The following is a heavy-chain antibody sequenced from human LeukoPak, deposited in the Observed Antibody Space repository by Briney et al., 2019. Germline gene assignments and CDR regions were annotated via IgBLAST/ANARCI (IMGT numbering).Heavy chain of an antibody. V-gene: IGHV3-23*01. Sequence: GGSLRLSCAASGFTFSSYAMSWVRQAPVKGLEWVSTISGSGGSTYYADSVKGRFTISRDNSKNTLYLQMNSLRAEDTAVYYCAKGYGSGSYYKNYFDYWGQGTLVTVSS. J-gene: IGHJ4*02. CDR3: AKGYGSGSYYKNYFDY. CDR1: GFTFSSYA. CDR2: ISGSGGST. D-gene: IGHD3-10*01.